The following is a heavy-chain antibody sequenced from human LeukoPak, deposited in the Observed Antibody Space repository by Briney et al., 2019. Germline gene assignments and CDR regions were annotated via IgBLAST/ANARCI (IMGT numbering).Heavy chain of an antibody. D-gene: IGHD2-15*01. CDR3: ARVRFDCSGGSCYPVAFDI. CDR1: GYTFTSYG. CDR2: ISAYNGNT. Sequence: ASVKVSCKASGYTFTSYGISWVRQAPGQGLEWMGWISAYNGNTNYAQKLQGRVTMTTDTSTSTAYMELRSLRSDDTAVYYCARVRFDCSGGSCYPVAFDIWGQGTMVTVSS. J-gene: IGHJ3*02. V-gene: IGHV1-18*04.